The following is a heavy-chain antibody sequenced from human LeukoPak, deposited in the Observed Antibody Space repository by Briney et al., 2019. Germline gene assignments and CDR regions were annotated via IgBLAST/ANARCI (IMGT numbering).Heavy chain of an antibody. Sequence: WASVKVSCKASGYTFTSYGISWVRQAPGQGLEWMGWISAYNGNTNYAQKLQGRVTMTTDTSTSTAYMELRSLRSDDTAVYYCARGTYSSSPYYYYYYMDVWGKGTTVTVSS. CDR2: ISAYNGNT. CDR3: ARGTYSSSPYYYYYYMDV. D-gene: IGHD6-6*01. CDR1: GYTFTSYG. J-gene: IGHJ6*03. V-gene: IGHV1-18*01.